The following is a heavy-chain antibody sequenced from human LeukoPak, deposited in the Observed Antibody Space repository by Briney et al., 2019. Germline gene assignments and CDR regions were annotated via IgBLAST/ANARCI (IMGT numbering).Heavy chain of an antibody. D-gene: IGHD2-2*01. V-gene: IGHV1-2*02. CDR2: INPNSGGT. CDR1: GYTFTGYY. J-gene: IGHJ5*02. CDR3: ARDHGGDIVVVPAAIWFDP. Sequence: GASVKVSCKASGYTFTGYYMHWVRQAPGQGLEWMGWINPNSGGTNYAQEFQGRVTMTRDTSISTAYMELSRLRSDDTAVYYCARDHGGDIVVVPAAIWFDPWGQGTLVTVSS.